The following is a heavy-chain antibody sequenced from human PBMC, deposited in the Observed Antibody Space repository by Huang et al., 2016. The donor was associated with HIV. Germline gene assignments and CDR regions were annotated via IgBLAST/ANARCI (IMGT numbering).Heavy chain of an antibody. CDR2: SRACNGEK. CDR1: GYAFSEYG. V-gene: IGHV1-18*04. J-gene: IGHJ3*02. Sequence: QIRLVQSGAEVKKPGASVRVSCQASGYAFSEYGFSWVRQAPGQGPEWGGGSRACNGEKNIGQRFQGRVTLTTDTSTTTVYMDLRSLRADDTAVYYCARDPKYHSFPYFRQRRGIEIWGQGTVVTVSS. CDR3: ARDPKYHSFPYFRQRRGIEI. D-gene: IGHD3-16*01.